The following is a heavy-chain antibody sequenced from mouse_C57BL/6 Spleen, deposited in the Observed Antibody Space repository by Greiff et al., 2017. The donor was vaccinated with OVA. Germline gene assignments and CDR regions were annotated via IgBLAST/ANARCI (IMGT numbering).Heavy chain of an antibody. D-gene: IGHD1-1*01. V-gene: IGHV5-4*01. CDR3: ARDRGDYYGSSRYWYFDV. CDR2: ISDGGSYT. CDR1: GFTFSSYA. Sequence: EVQLVESGGGLVKPGGSLKLSCAASGFTFSSYAMSWVRQTPEKRLEWVATISDGGSYTYYPDNVKGRFTISRDNAKNNLYLQMSHLKSEDTAMYYGARDRGDYYGSSRYWYFDVWGTGTTVTVSS. J-gene: IGHJ1*03.